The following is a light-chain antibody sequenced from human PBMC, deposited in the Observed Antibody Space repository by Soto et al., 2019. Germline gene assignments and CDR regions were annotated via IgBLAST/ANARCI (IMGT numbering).Light chain of an antibody. J-gene: IGKJ1*01. CDR1: ESVGSN. Sequence: EVVITQSPATLSVSPGERATFSCRASESVGSNLAWYQQKPGQAPSLLIYTTSTRASGVPARFSGSGSGTDFTLTISRLEPEDFAVYYCQQYVTSPWAFGQGTKVDI. CDR3: QQYVTSPWA. V-gene: IGKV3-15*01. CDR2: TTS.